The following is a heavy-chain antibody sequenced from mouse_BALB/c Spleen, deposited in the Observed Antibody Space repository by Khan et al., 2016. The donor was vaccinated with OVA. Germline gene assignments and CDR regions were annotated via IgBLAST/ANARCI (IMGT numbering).Heavy chain of an antibody. Sequence: EVQLQESGPGLVKPSQSLSLTCSVTGYSITSGYYWNWIRQFPGNKLEWMGYISYDGSNNYNPSLKNRISITRDTSKNQFFLKLNSVTTEDTATNYCARGGWLLLYYYAMDYWGQGTSVTVSS. J-gene: IGHJ4*01. CDR2: ISYDGSN. CDR3: ARGGWLLLYYYAMDY. V-gene: IGHV3-6*02. D-gene: IGHD2-3*01. CDR1: GYSITSGYY.